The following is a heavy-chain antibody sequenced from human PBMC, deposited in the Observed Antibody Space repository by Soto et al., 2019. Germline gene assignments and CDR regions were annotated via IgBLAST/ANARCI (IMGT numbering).Heavy chain of an antibody. CDR1: GFTFSNYA. D-gene: IGHD1-1*01. J-gene: IGHJ4*02. Sequence: EVQLLESGGGLVQRGGSLRLSCAASGFTFSNYAMTWVRQAPGKGLEWVSLISSTGSSTYYADSVKGRFTISRDNSKNTRSLQINSLTAEDTAVYYCAKPLRTAAFDYWGQGALVTVFS. CDR3: AKPLRTAAFDY. V-gene: IGHV3-23*01. CDR2: ISSTGSST.